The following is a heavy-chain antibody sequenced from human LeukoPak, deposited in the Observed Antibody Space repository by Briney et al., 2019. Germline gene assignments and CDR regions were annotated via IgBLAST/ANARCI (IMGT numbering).Heavy chain of an antibody. CDR1: GFTFTNAW. J-gene: IGHJ3*02. CDR2: IKSKTGGGTT. CDR3: TTGATYSPGAFDI. V-gene: IGHV3-15*01. D-gene: IGHD3-16*01. Sequence: GGSLRLSCAASGFTFTNAWMSWVRQAPGKGLEWVGRIKSKTGGGTTDYAAPVKGRFTISRNDSQNTLFLQMNSLKTEDTAVYYCTTGATYSPGAFDIWGQGTMVTVSS.